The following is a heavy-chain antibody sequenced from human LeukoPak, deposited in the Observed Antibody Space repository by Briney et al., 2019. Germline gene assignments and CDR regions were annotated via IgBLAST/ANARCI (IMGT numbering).Heavy chain of an antibody. D-gene: IGHD3-22*01. J-gene: IGHJ4*02. V-gene: IGHV3-43D*04. CDR2: ISWDGGST. CDR3: AKVRSYDNNGYYDY. CDR1: GFTFDDYA. Sequence: GGSLRLSCAASGFTFDDYAMHWVRQAPGKGLEWVSLISWDGGSTYYADSVKGRFTISRDNSKNSPYLQMNSLRAEDTALYSCAKVRSYDNNGYYDYWGQGTLVTVSS.